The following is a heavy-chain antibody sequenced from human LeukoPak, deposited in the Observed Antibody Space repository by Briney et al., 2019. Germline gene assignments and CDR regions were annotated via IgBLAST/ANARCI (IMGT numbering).Heavy chain of an antibody. Sequence: SETLSLTCTVSGGSISSGSYYWSWIRQPAGKGLEWIGRIYTSGSTNYNPSLKSRVTISVDTSKNQFSLKLSSMTAADTAVYYCARDREITIFGVGYYYGMDVWGQGTTVTVSS. J-gene: IGHJ6*02. D-gene: IGHD3-3*01. V-gene: IGHV4-61*02. CDR1: GGSISSGSYY. CDR2: IYTSGST. CDR3: ARDREITIFGVGYYYGMDV.